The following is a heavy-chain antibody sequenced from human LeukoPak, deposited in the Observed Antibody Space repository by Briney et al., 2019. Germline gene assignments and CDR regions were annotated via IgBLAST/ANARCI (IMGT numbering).Heavy chain of an antibody. V-gene: IGHV1-18*01. CDR1: GYTFTSYG. CDR2: ISAYNGNT. CDR3: ARDLLYFQNAEYFQH. Sequence: ASVKVSCKASGYTFTSYGIGWVRQAPGQGLEWMGWISAYNGNTNYAQKLQGRVTMTTDTSTSTAYMELRSLRSDDTAVYYCARDLLYFQNAEYFQHWGQGTLVTVSS. J-gene: IGHJ1*01. D-gene: IGHD2/OR15-2a*01.